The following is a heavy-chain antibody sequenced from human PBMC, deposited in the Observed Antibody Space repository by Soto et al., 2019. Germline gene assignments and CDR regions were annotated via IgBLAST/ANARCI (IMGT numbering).Heavy chain of an antibody. Sequence: LRLSCAASGFIFSNYWMHWVRQVPGKGLVWVSRINTDGRETNYADSVKGRFTVSRDNAKNTQFLQMNSLRVEDTAVYYCARDGEGYWGQGTLVTVSS. CDR3: ARDGEGY. D-gene: IGHD2-21*01. V-gene: IGHV3-74*01. CDR2: INTDGRET. CDR1: GFIFSNYW. J-gene: IGHJ4*02.